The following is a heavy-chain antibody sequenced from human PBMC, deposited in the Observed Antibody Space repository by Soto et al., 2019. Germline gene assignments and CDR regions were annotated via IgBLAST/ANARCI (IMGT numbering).Heavy chain of an antibody. Sequence: QVQLVQSGAEVKKPGASVKVSCKASGYIFTGYYIHWVRQAPGQGLEWMGGINPNSGASNYAQKFQGRVTMTRDTSISTAYMELSRMRSDDTAVYYCERYCSSTSCQFDPWGQGTLVTVSS. D-gene: IGHD2-2*01. CDR2: INPNSGAS. V-gene: IGHV1-2*02. CDR3: ERYCSSTSCQFDP. J-gene: IGHJ5*02. CDR1: GYIFTGYY.